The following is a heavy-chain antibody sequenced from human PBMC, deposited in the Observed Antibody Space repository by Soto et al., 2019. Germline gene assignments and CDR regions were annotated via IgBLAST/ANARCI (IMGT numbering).Heavy chain of an antibody. CDR1: GYTFTSYD. Sequence: ASVKVSCKASGYTFTSYDINWVRQATGQGLGWMGWMNPNSGNTGYAQKFQGRVTMTRNTSTSTAYMELSSLRSGDTAVYYCARDQVDDSSGSNYRAFDIWGQGTMVTVSS. CDR3: ARDQVDDSSGSNYRAFDI. V-gene: IGHV1-8*01. J-gene: IGHJ3*02. D-gene: IGHD3-22*01. CDR2: MNPNSGNT.